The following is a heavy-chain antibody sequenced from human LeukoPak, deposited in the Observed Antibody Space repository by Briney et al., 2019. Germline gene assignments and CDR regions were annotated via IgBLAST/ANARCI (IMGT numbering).Heavy chain of an antibody. Sequence: SETLSLTCTVAGGSISSSSYYWGWIRQPPGKGREWIGSIDDSGSTYYNPSLKSRVTISVDTSKNPCSLTLSSVTAADTAVYYCGRGDSSGYGYYFDYWGQGTLVTVSS. V-gene: IGHV4-39*07. CDR1: GGSISSSSYY. D-gene: IGHD3-22*01. CDR3: GRGDSSGYGYYFDY. J-gene: IGHJ4*02. CDR2: IDDSGST.